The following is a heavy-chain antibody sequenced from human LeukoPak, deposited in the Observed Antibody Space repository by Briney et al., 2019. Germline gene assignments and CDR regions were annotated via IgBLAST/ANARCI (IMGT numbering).Heavy chain of an antibody. CDR1: GFTFSSYG. Sequence: PGGSLRLSCAASGFTFSSYGMHWVRQAPGKGLEWVAFIRYDGSNKYYADSVKGRFTISRDNSKNTLYLQMNGLRAEDTAVYYCAKGMSAMAKSHAFDIGGQGTMVTVSS. D-gene: IGHD5-18*01. V-gene: IGHV3-30*02. CDR2: IRYDGSNK. J-gene: IGHJ3*02. CDR3: AKGMSAMAKSHAFDI.